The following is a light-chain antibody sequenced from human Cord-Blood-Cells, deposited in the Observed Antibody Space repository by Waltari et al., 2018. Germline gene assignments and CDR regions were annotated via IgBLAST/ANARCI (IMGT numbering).Light chain of an antibody. V-gene: IGKV3-20*01. J-gene: IGKJ2*03. Sequence: IVLTQSPGTLSLSPGERATISCRACQSVSSSYLAWYQQKPGQAPSLLIYGASSRPTGIPDRFIGSGSGTDFTLTISRLEPEDFAVYYCQQYGSSPVSFGQGTKLEIK. CDR3: QQYGSSPVS. CDR1: QSVSSSY. CDR2: GAS.